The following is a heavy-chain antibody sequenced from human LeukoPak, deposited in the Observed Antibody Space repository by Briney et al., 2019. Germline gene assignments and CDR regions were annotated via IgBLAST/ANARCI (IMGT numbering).Heavy chain of an antibody. CDR1: GFTFTSSA. D-gene: IGHD7-27*01. CDR2: IVVGSGNT. J-gene: IGHJ6*02. Sequence: SVKVSCKASGFTFTSSAMQWVRPARGQRLEWIGWIVVGSGNTNYAQKFQERVTITRNMSTSTAYMELSSLRSEDTAVYYCAADNWGSGYYGMDVWGQGTTVTVSS. V-gene: IGHV1-58*02. CDR3: AADNWGSGYYGMDV.